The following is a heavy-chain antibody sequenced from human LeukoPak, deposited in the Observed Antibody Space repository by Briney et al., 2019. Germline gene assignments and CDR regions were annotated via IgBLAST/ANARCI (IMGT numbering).Heavy chain of an antibody. CDR3: ARAGVGSIAFDI. V-gene: IGHV4-59*01. Sequence: SETLSLTCTVSGGSISGYYWSWIRQPPGRGLEWIGYIYHSGSTNYNASLKSRVTISVDTSKNHFSLKLSSVTAADTAVYYCARAGVGSIAFDIWGQGTMVTVS. CDR2: IYHSGST. CDR1: GGSISGYY. D-gene: IGHD3-3*01. J-gene: IGHJ3*02.